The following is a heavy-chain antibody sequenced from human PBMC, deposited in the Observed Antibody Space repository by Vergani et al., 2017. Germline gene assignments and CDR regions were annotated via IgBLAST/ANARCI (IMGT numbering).Heavy chain of an antibody. V-gene: IGHV4-4*07. CDR2: IYTSGST. J-gene: IGHJ2*01. D-gene: IGHD2-2*01. Sequence: QVQLQESGPGLVKPSETLSLTCTVSGDSVISTDYHWGWIRQPPGKGLEWIGRIYTSGSTNYNPSLKSRVTMSVDTSKNQFSLKLSSVTAADTAVYYCARATQEIVVVPAAYWYFDLWGRGTLVTVSS. CDR1: GDSVISTDY. CDR3: ARATQEIVVVPAAYWYFDL.